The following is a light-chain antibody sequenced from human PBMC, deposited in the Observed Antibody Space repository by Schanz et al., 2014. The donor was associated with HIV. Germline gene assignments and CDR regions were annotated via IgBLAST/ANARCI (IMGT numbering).Light chain of an antibody. CDR1: SGDVGSYNY. V-gene: IGLV2-14*03. CDR2: DVS. Sequence: QSSLTQPASVSGSPGQSISLSCTGTSGDVGSYNYVSWYQQHPGKAPKLMIYDVSNRPSGVSSRFSGSKSGNTASLTISGLQAEDEADYYCCSYTTTSTYVFGAGTKLTVL. J-gene: IGLJ1*01. CDR3: CSYTTTSTYV.